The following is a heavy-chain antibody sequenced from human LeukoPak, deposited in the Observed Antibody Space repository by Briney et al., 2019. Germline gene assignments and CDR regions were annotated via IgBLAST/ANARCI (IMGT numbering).Heavy chain of an antibody. Sequence: SETLSLTCAVYGGSFSGYYWSWIRQPPGKGLEWIGEINHSGSTNYNPSLKSRVTISVDTSKNQFSLKLSSVTAADTAVYYCARTYYYDSSGPRLGAFDIWGQGTMVTVSS. D-gene: IGHD3-22*01. CDR1: GGSFSGYY. CDR2: INHSGST. V-gene: IGHV4-34*01. J-gene: IGHJ3*02. CDR3: ARTYYYDSSGPRLGAFDI.